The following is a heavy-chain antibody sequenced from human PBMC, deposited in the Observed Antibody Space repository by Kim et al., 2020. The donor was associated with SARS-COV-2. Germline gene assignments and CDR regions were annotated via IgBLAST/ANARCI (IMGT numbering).Heavy chain of an antibody. V-gene: IGHV3-7*01. CDR2: IKQDGSEK. J-gene: IGHJ4*02. D-gene: IGHD2-15*01. Sequence: GGSLRLSCAASGFTFSSYWMSWVRQAPGKGLEWVANIKQDGSEKYYVDSVKGRFTISRDNAKNSLYLQMNSLRAEDTAVYYCARDRDYVRYCSGGSCYARQPLDYWGQGTLVTVSS. CDR3: ARDRDYVRYCSGGSCYARQPLDY. CDR1: GFTFSSYW.